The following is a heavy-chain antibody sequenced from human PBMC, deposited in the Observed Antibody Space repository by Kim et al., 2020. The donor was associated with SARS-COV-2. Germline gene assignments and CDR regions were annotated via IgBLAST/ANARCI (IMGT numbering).Heavy chain of an antibody. CDR1: GYTFTGYY. V-gene: IGHV1-2*02. D-gene: IGHD3-10*01. CDR3: ARAELGLWFGELPPGY. CDR2: INPNSGGT. Sequence: ASVKVSCKASGYTFTGYYMHWVRQAPGQGLEWMGWINPNSGGTNYAQKFQGRVTMTRDTSISTAYMELSRLRSDDTAVYYCARAELGLWFGELPPGYWGQGTLVTVSS. J-gene: IGHJ4*02.